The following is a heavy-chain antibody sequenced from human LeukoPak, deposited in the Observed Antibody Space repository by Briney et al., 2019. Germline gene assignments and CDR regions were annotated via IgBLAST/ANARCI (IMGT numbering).Heavy chain of an antibody. Sequence: ASVKVSCKASGYTFTSYGISWVRQAAGQGREWMGRIIPILGIANYAQKFQGRGTITADKSTSTAYMELSSLRSEDTAVYYCASYSSSSRRHWGQGTLVTVSS. J-gene: IGHJ1*01. D-gene: IGHD6-13*01. CDR1: GYTFTSYG. V-gene: IGHV1-69*04. CDR2: IIPILGIA. CDR3: ASYSSSSRRH.